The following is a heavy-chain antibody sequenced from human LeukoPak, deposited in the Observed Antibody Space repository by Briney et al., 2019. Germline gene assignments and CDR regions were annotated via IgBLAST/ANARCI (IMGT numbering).Heavy chain of an antibody. Sequence: GGSLRLSCAASGFTFSSYEMNWVRQAPGEGLEWVSYISSSGSTIYYADSVKGRFTISRYNAKNSLYLQMNSLRAEDTAVYYCAELGITVIGGVWGKGTTVTISS. CDR2: ISSSGSTI. CDR3: AELGITVIGGV. V-gene: IGHV3-48*03. D-gene: IGHD3-10*02. CDR1: GFTFSSYE. J-gene: IGHJ6*04.